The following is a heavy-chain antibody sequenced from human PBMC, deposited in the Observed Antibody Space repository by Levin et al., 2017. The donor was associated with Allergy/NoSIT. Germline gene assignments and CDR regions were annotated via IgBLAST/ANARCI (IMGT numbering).Heavy chain of an antibody. CDR2: INSDGSST. Sequence: LSLTCAASGFTFSSYWMHWVRQAPGKGLVWVSRINSDGSSTSYADSVKGRFTISRDNAKNTLYLQMNSLRAEDTAVYYCARTYYYYYMDVWGKGTTVTVSS. CDR3: ARTYYYYYMDV. J-gene: IGHJ6*03. CDR1: GFTFSSYW. V-gene: IGHV3-74*01.